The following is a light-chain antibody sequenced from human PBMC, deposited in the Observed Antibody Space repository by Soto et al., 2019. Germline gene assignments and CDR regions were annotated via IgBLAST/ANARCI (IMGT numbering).Light chain of an antibody. Sequence: QSALTQPPSVSGSPGQSVTISCTGTSSDVGSYNRVSWYQQPPGTAPKLMIYEVSSRPSGVPDRFSGSKSGNTSSLTISGLHAEDEADYYSSSYAGSSTLVFGGGTKVTVL. CDR2: EVS. V-gene: IGLV2-18*02. CDR3: SSYAGSSTLV. CDR1: SSDVGSYNR. J-gene: IGLJ2*01.